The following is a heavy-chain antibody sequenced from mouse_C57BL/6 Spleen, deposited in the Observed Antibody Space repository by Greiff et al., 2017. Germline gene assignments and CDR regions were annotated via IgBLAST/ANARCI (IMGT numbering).Heavy chain of an antibody. CDR2: INPNNGGT. D-gene: IGHD2-4*01. J-gene: IGHJ3*01. Sequence: EVQLQQSGPELVKPGASVKISCKASGYTFTDYYMNWVKQSHGKSLEWIGDINPNNGGTSYNQKFKGKATLTVDKSSSTAYMELRHLTSEDSAVYYCARGEYDYDAWFAYWGQGTLVTVSA. CDR3: ARGEYDYDAWFAY. CDR1: GYTFTDYY. V-gene: IGHV1-26*01.